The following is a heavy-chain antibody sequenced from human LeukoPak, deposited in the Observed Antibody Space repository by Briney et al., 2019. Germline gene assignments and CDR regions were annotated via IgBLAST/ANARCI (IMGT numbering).Heavy chain of an antibody. D-gene: IGHD5-24*01. CDR3: AREERASFDY. CDR1: GFTFSSYS. Sequence: GGSLRLSCAASGFTFSSYSMNWVRQAPGKGLEWVSSISGYSSYIYYADSVKGRFTISRDNAKNSLYLQMNSLRAEDTAVYYCAREERASFDYWGQGTLVTVSS. J-gene: IGHJ4*02. V-gene: IGHV3-21*01. CDR2: ISGYSSYI.